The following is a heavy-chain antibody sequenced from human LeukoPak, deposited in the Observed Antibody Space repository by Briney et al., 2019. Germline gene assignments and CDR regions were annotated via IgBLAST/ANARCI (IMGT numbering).Heavy chain of an antibody. Sequence: GGSLRLSCAASGFTVSSNYMSWVRQAPGKGLVWVSRINSDGSSTSYADSVKGRFTISRDNAKNTLYLQMNSLRAEDTAVYYCASFLYVAGNNAFDIWGQGTMVTVSS. CDR3: ASFLYVAGNNAFDI. V-gene: IGHV3-74*01. J-gene: IGHJ3*02. CDR2: INSDGSST. D-gene: IGHD3-16*01. CDR1: GFTVSSNY.